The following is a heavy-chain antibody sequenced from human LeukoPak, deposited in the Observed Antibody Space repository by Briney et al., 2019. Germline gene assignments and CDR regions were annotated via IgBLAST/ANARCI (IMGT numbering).Heavy chain of an antibody. Sequence: ASVKVSCRVSGYTLTESSMHWVRQAPGKGLEWMGGFDPEDGGRIYAQKFQGRVTMTEDTSTDTAYMELSSLRSEDTAVYYCARVRSSGWYYFDYWGQGTLVTVSS. V-gene: IGHV1-24*01. CDR2: FDPEDGGR. CDR1: GYTLTESS. D-gene: IGHD6-19*01. CDR3: ARVRSSGWYYFDY. J-gene: IGHJ4*02.